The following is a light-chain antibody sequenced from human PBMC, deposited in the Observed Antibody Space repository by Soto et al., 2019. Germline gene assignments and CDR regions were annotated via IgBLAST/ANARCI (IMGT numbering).Light chain of an antibody. CDR2: AAS. Sequence: DIQMTQSPSSLSASVGDRVTINCRASQGISNYLAWYQQKPGKVPKLLIYAASTLQPGVPSRFSGSGSGTDFTLTISSLQPEDVATYYCQKYNSAPLTFGGGTKVDIK. V-gene: IGKV1-27*01. J-gene: IGKJ4*01. CDR1: QGISNY. CDR3: QKYNSAPLT.